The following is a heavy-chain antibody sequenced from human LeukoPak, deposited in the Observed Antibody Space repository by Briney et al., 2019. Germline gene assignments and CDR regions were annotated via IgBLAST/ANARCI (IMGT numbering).Heavy chain of an antibody. Sequence: SETLSLTCAVYGGSFSGYYWSWIRQPPGKGLEWIGEINHSGSTNYNPSLKSRVTISVDTSKNQFSLKLSSVTAADTAVYYCARIPQIFSHDYWGQGTLVTVSS. CDR2: INHSGST. D-gene: IGHD3-9*01. CDR3: ARIPQIFSHDY. V-gene: IGHV4-34*01. J-gene: IGHJ4*02. CDR1: GGSFSGYY.